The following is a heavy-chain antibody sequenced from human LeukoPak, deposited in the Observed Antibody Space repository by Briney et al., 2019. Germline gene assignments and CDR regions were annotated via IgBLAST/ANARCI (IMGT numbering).Heavy chain of an antibody. D-gene: IGHD2-2*01. J-gene: IGHJ5*02. CDR3: TTDGIYCSGTRCYGGWFDP. V-gene: IGHV3-15*01. Sequence: GGSLRLSCAASGFTFSSYAMNWVRQAPGKGLEWVGRIKSKLDGGTTDYAAPVKGRFTISRDDSKNTLYLQMRSLKTEDTAVYFCTTDGIYCSGTRCYGGWFDPWGQGTLVTVTS. CDR1: GFTFSSYA. CDR2: IKSKLDGGTT.